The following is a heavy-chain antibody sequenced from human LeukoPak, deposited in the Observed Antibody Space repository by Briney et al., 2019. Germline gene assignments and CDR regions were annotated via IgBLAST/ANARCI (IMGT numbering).Heavy chain of an antibody. V-gene: IGHV3-23*01. Sequence: GGSLRLSCAASRFTFSSYGMNWVRQAPGKGLEWVSAISGSGSNKYYADSVKGRFTISRDNPKNTLFLQMNSLRAEDTAVYYCATSRYYYDSSGYYYPDYWGQGTLVTVSS. CDR2: ISGSGSNK. CDR3: ATSRYYYDSSGYYYPDY. D-gene: IGHD3-22*01. J-gene: IGHJ4*02. CDR1: RFTFSSYG.